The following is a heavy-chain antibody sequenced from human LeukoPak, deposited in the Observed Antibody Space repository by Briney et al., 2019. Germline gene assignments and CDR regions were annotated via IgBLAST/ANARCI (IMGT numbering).Heavy chain of an antibody. D-gene: IGHD3-10*01. J-gene: IGHJ3*02. CDR1: GGSISSGGYY. CDR2: ISHSGYS. Sequence: KTSETLSLTCSVSGGSISSGGYYWNWVRQLPEKGLEWLGYISHSGYSYYTPSLKSRLTISMDTSKNQFSLKLTSVTAADTAVYYCAKFGSDAFDIWAKGQWSPSLQ. V-gene: IGHV4-31*03. CDR3: AKFGSDAFDI.